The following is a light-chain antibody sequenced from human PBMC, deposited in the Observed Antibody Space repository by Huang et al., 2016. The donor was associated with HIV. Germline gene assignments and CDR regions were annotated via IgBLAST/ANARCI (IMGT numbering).Light chain of an antibody. CDR3: QQYENWPPEYT. V-gene: IGKV3-15*01. CDR1: QNVRSS. J-gene: IGKJ2*01. Sequence: DIVLTQSPAILSVSPGESATLSCRASQNVRSSFAGDQQRPGQPPRLLISGASTRATGIPARVSGSGSGTEFTLTISSLQSEDFAVYYCQQYENWPPEYTFGQGTKLEL. CDR2: GAS.